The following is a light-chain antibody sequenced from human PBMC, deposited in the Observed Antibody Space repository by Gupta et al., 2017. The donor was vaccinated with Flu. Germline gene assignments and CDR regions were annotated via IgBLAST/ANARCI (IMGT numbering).Light chain of an antibody. J-gene: IGLJ1*01. V-gene: IGLV2-11*01. CDR1: SNDVGGSNR. CDR2: DVT. CDR3: YSHASRVTGV. Sequence: QSAPTQPRSVSGSPGQSVTISCTGSSNDVGGSNRVSWYQQRPGKAPKLILYDVTERPSGVPDRVSGSKSGNTESLNISGLQADDEADDDCYSHASRVTGVCGTGNPVNV.